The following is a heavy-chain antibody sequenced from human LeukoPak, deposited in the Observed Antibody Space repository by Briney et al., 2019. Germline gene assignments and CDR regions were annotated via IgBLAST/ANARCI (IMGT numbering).Heavy chain of an antibody. Sequence: PSETLSLTCTVSGGSISSYYWSWIRQPPGRGLEWIGYIYYSGSTNYNPSLKSRVTISVDTSKNQFSLKLSSVTAADTAVYYCAREHPEWFVIDYRGQGTLVTVSS. D-gene: IGHD3-3*01. CDR2: IYYSGST. CDR1: GGSISSYY. CDR3: AREHPEWFVIDY. J-gene: IGHJ4*02. V-gene: IGHV4-59*01.